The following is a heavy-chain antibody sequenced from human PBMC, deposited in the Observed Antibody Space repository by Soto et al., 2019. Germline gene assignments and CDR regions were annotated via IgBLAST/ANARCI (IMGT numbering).Heavy chain of an antibody. CDR3: ARSIVVVTAADY. Sequence: QVQLVQSGAEVKKPGASVKVSCKASGYTFTGYAMHWVRQAPGQRLEWMGWINAGNGNTKYSQKFQGRVTITRDTSASTAYMELSSLRSEDTAVYYCARSIVVVTAADYWGQGTLVTVSS. V-gene: IGHV1-3*01. J-gene: IGHJ4*02. CDR1: GYTFTGYA. D-gene: IGHD2-21*02. CDR2: INAGNGNT.